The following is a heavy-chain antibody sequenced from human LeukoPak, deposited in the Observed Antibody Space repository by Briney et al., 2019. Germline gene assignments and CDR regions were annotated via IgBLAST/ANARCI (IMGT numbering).Heavy chain of an antibody. J-gene: IGHJ6*02. D-gene: IGHD5-12*01. V-gene: IGHV7-4-1*02. CDR1: GYTFTSYA. CDR2: INTNTGNP. CDR3: ARVRYSGYGIPSGGMDV. Sequence: ASVKVSCTASGYTFTSYAMNWVRQAPGQGLEWMGWINTNTGNPTYAQGFTGRFVFSLDTSVSTAYLQISSLKAEDTAVYYCARVRYSGYGIPSGGMDVWGQGTTVTVSS.